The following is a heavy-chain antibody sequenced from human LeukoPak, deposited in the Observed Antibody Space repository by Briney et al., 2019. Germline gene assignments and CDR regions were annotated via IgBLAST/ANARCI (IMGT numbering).Heavy chain of an antibody. D-gene: IGHD2-15*01. Sequence: GASVKVSFKASGYTFTIYYMHWVRQAPGQGLEWMGVINPSGGSTSYAQKFQGRVTMTRDTSTSTVYMELSSLRSEDTAVYYCARDQFCSGGSCYLFDYWGQGTLVTVSS. CDR2: INPSGGST. CDR3: ARDQFCSGGSCYLFDY. CDR1: GYTFTIYY. V-gene: IGHV1-46*01. J-gene: IGHJ4*02.